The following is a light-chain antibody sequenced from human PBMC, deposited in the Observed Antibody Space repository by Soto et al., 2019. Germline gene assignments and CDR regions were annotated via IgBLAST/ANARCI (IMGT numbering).Light chain of an antibody. CDR1: QSVGRN. V-gene: IGKV3-15*01. J-gene: IGKJ4*01. Sequence: EIVLTQSPASLSVSPGERVTLPCRASQSVGRNLAWYHQQPGQAPRLLIYDASSRATGVPARFSGSGSGTEFTLTISRLQSEDFAVYYCQQYSSGPPLTFGGGTKVDIK. CDR2: DAS. CDR3: QQYSSGPPLT.